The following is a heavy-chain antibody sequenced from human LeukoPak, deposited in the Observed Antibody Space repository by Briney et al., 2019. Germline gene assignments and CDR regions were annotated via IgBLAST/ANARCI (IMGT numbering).Heavy chain of an antibody. CDR1: GFTFSNYG. D-gene: IGHD6-19*01. J-gene: IGHJ4*02. V-gene: IGHV3-69-1*02. Sequence: GGSLRLSCAASGFTFSNYGMHWVRQAPGKGLEWVSYIYSSTTIYYADSVKGRFTISRDNAKNSLFLQMNSLRAEDTGVYYCARITVPGTGSFDYWGQGTLVTVSS. CDR2: IYSSTTI. CDR3: ARITVPGTGSFDY.